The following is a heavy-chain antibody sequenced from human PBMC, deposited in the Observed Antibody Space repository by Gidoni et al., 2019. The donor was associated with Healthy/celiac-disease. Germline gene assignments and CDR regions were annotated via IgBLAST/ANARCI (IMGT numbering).Heavy chain of an antibody. J-gene: IGHJ6*02. D-gene: IGHD6-6*01. CDR2: IYTSGST. CDR1: GGSISSGSYY. Sequence: QVQLQESGPGLVKPSQTLSLTCTVSGGSISSGSYYWSWIRQPAGKGLEWIGRIYTSGSTNYNPSLKSRVTISVDTSKNQFSLKLSSVTAADTAVYYCASTKVARLEWPENYYYYGMDVWGQGTTVTVSS. V-gene: IGHV4-61*02. CDR3: ASTKVARLEWPENYYYYGMDV.